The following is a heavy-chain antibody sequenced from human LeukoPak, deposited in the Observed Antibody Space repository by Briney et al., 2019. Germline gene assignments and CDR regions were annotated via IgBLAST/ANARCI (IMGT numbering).Heavy chain of an antibody. J-gene: IGHJ4*02. V-gene: IGHV4-61*02. CDR2: IYTSGST. Sequence: NPSETLSLTCTVSGGSISSGSYYWSWIRQPAGRGLEWIGRIYTSGSTNYNPSPKSRVTISVDTSKNQFSLKLSSVTAADTAVYYCAGGDSGYSSGWYRFDYWGQGTLVTVSS. CDR3: AGGDSGYSSGWYRFDY. D-gene: IGHD6-19*01. CDR1: GGSISSGSYY.